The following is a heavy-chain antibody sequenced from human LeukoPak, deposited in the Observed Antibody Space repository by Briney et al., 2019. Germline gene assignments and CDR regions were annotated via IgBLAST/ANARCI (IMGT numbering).Heavy chain of an antibody. CDR2: IIPIFGTA. CDR1: GGTFISYA. V-gene: IGHV1-69*05. D-gene: IGHD2-15*01. CDR3: ARDPGGYCSGGSCFVPYYFDY. Sequence: SVKVSCKASGGTFISYAISWVRQAPGQGLEWMGRIIPIFGTANYAQKFQGGVTITTDESTSTAYMELSSLRSEDTAVYYCARDPGGYCSGGSCFVPYYFDYWGQGTLVTVSS. J-gene: IGHJ4*02.